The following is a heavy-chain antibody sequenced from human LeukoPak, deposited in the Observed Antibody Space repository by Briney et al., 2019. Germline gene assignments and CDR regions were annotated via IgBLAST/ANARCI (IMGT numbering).Heavy chain of an antibody. D-gene: IGHD2-2*01. V-gene: IGHV1-69*13. J-gene: IGHJ1*01. CDR2: IIPIFGTA. CDR1: GGTFSSYA. CDR3: ARGSEDIVVVPAASAEYLQH. Sequence: SVKVSCKASGGTFSSYAISWVRQAPGQGLEWMGGIIPIFGTAIYAQKFQGRVTITADESTSTAYMELSSLRSEDTAVYYCARGSEDIVVVPAASAEYLQHWGQGTLVTVSS.